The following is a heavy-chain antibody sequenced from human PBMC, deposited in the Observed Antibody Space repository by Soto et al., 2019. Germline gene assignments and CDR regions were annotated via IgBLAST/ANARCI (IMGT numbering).Heavy chain of an antibody. CDR2: ISSSSSYI. D-gene: IGHD5-12*01. V-gene: IGHV3-21*01. Sequence: GGSLRLSCAASGFTFSSHSMNWVRQAPGKGLEWVSSISSSSSYIYYADSVKGRFTISRDNAKNSLYLQMNSLRAEDTAVYYCARDVISGYDAHFDYWGQGTLVTVSS. CDR3: ARDVISGYDAHFDY. CDR1: GFTFSSHS. J-gene: IGHJ4*02.